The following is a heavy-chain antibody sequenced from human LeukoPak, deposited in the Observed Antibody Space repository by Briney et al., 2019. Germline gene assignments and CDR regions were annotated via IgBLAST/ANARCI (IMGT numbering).Heavy chain of an antibody. CDR1: GFTVSSNY. V-gene: IGHV3-66*01. J-gene: IGHJ4*02. CDR3: SREGYSSSHDY. CDR2: IYSGGST. Sequence: PGGSLRLSCAASGFTVSSNYMSWVRQAPGKGLEWVSVIYSGGSTYYADSVKGRFTISRDNSKNTLYLQMNSLRAEDTAVYYCSREGYSSSHDYWGQGTLVTVSS. D-gene: IGHD6-6*01.